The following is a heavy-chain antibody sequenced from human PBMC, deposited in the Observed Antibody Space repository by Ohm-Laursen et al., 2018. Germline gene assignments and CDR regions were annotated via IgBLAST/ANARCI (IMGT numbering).Heavy chain of an antibody. CDR1: GGSISSTSYY. J-gene: IGHJ3*02. D-gene: IGHD6-19*01. V-gene: IGHV4-39*01. CDR2: IYYTGST. CDR3: ARVKQWLIYAFDI. Sequence: GTLSLTCTVSGGSISSTSYYWGWIRQPPGKGLEWIGSIYYTGSTYFNPSLQSRVTISVDTSKNQFSLKLSSVTAADTAMYYCARVKQWLIYAFDIWGQGTMVTVSS.